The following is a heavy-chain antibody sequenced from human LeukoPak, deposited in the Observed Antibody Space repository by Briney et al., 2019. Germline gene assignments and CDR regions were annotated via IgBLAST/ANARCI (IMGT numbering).Heavy chain of an antibody. CDR2: IYYSGST. V-gene: IGHV4-59*01. CDR1: GGSISSYY. J-gene: IGHJ2*01. D-gene: IGHD1-1*01. CDR3: ARDQTADWYFDL. Sequence: SETLSLTCTVSGGSISSYYWSWIRQPPGKGLEWIGYIYYSGSTNYNPSLKSRVTISVDTSRNQFSLKLSSVTAADTAVYYCARDQTADWYFDLWGRGTLVTVSS.